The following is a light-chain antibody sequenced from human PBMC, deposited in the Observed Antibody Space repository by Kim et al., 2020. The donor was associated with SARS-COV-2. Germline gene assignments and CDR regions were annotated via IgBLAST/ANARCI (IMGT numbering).Light chain of an antibody. J-gene: IGKJ1*01. CDR3: HQYAGAPWT. CDR2: GAS. CDR1: KRISSN. Sequence: FCPGERATLSCRASKRISSNVVWTQHKPGRAPRLLIYGASSRATGIPDRFSGSGSGTDFTLTINRLEPEDFAVYYCHQYAGAPWTLGQGTKVDIK. V-gene: IGKV3-20*01.